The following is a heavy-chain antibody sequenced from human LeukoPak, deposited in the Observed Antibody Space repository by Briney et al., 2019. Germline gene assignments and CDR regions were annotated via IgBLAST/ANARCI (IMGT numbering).Heavy chain of an antibody. Sequence: ASVTVSCKASGYTFTGYYMHWVRQAPGQGLEWMGWINPNSGGTNYAQKFQGRVTMTRDTSISTAYTELSSLRSDDTAVYYCARDRGCSGGSCYFSWGQGTLVTVSS. V-gene: IGHV1-2*02. CDR1: GYTFTGYY. J-gene: IGHJ4*02. CDR2: INPNSGGT. CDR3: ARDRGCSGGSCYFS. D-gene: IGHD2-15*01.